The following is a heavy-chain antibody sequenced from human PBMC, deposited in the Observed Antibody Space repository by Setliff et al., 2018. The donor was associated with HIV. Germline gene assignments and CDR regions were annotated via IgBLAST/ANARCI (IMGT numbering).Heavy chain of an antibody. J-gene: IGHJ4*02. V-gene: IGHV4-61*01. CDR1: GDSISSGSYY. D-gene: IGHD5-12*01. CDR3: ARQMPIPGIAITPVDY. Sequence: LSLTCSVSGDSISSGSYYWSWIRQPPGKGLEWMGYVFYTGFAAYNPSLKSRLTISVDTSKSQFSLTLTSVTAADTAVYYCARQMPIPGIAITPVDYWGQGALVTVSS. CDR2: VFYTGFA.